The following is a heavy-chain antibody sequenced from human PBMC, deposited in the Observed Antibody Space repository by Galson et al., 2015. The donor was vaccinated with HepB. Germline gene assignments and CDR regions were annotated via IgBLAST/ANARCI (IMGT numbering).Heavy chain of an antibody. D-gene: IGHD3-3*01. CDR1: GGTFSSYA. J-gene: IGHJ3*02. CDR3: ASRAYYDFWSGPGGEAFDI. CDR2: IIPIFGTA. V-gene: IGHV1-69*13. Sequence: SVKVSCKASGGTFSSYAISWVRQAPGQGLEWMGGIIPIFGTANYAQKFQGRVTITADESTSTAYMELSSLRSEDTAVYYCASRAYYDFWSGPGGEAFDIWGQGTMVTVSS.